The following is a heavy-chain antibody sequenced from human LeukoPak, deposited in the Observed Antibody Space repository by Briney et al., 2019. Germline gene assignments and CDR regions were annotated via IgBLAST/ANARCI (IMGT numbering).Heavy chain of an antibody. J-gene: IGHJ4*02. CDR1: GGSISSNNW. D-gene: IGHD2-15*01. CDR3: ARKNYCSGCYTD. V-gene: IGHV4-4*02. CDR2: IYHSGST. Sequence: SGTLSLTCAVSGGSISSNNWWSWVRQPPGKGLEWIGEIYHSGSTNYNPSLKSRVTISVDKSKNQFSLKLSPVTAADTAVYYCARKNYCSGCYTDWGQGTLVTVSS.